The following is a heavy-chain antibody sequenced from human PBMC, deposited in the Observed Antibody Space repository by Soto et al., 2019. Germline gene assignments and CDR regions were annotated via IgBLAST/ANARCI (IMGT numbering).Heavy chain of an antibody. CDR2: ITDSGAAS. CDR3: ATDNGLNWFDP. Sequence: PGGSLRLSCTASGFTFNKYAMSWVRQAPGKGLEWVSAITDSGAASHYADSVKGRFTISVDTSKNQFSLKLSSVTAADTAVYYCATDNGLNWFDPWGQGTLVTVSS. D-gene: IGHD2-2*03. J-gene: IGHJ5*02. V-gene: IGHV3-23*01. CDR1: GFTFNKYA.